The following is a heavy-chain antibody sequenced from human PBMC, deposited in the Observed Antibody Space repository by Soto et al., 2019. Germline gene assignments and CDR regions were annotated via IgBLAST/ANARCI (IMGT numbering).Heavy chain of an antibody. CDR1: GFTFSSYA. D-gene: IGHD2-2*01. V-gene: IGHV3-23*01. CDR3: AKLSDFVVVPAALLD. Sequence: EVQLLESGGGLVQPGGSLRLSCAASGFTFSSYAMSWVRQAPGKGLEWVSAISGSGGSTYYADSVKGRFTISRDNSKNTLHLQMNSLRAEDTAVYYCAKLSDFVVVPAALLDWGQGTLVTVSS. J-gene: IGHJ4*02. CDR2: ISGSGGST.